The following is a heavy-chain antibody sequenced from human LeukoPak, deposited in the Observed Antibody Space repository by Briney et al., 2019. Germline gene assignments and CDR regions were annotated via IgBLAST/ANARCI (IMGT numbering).Heavy chain of an antibody. CDR2: ISSSGSTI. CDR1: GFTFSSYA. Sequence: PGGSLRLSCVGSGFTFSSYAMSWIRQAPGKGLEWVSYISSSGSTIFYADSVKGRFTISRDNAKNSLYLQMNSLRAEDTAVYYCARLVLLGWFDPWGQGTLVTVSS. J-gene: IGHJ5*02. V-gene: IGHV3-11*01. D-gene: IGHD6-13*01. CDR3: ARLVLLGWFDP.